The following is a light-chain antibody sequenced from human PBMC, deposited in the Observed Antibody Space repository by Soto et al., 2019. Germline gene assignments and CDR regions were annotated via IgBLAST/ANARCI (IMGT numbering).Light chain of an antibody. CDR1: QGIRNY. V-gene: IGKV1-27*01. CDR3: QKYNSAPLT. CDR2: DAS. Sequence: DIQMTQSPSSLSASVGDRVTITCRASQGIRNYLAWYQQKPGKVPKLLIYDASTLQSGVPSRFSGSGSGTVFTLTISSLQPEDVATYYCQKYNSAPLTFGGGTKVEIK. J-gene: IGKJ4*01.